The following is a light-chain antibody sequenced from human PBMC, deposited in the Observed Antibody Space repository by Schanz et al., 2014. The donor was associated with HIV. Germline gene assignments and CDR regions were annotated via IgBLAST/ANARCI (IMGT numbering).Light chain of an antibody. CDR2: GAS. J-gene: IGKJ1*01. Sequence: EIVLTQSPGTLSLSPGERATLSCRASQSVSSSYLAWYQQKPGQAPRLLIYGASSRATGIPDRFSGSGSGTDFTLTISRLEPEDFAVYYCQQYSGSPPWTFGQGTKVE. CDR1: QSVSSSY. CDR3: QQYSGSPPWT. V-gene: IGKV3-20*01.